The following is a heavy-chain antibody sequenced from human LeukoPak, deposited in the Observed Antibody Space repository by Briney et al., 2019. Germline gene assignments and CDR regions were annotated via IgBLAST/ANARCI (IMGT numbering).Heavy chain of an antibody. CDR1: GFTFSSYS. J-gene: IGHJ5*02. Sequence: GGSLRLSCAASGFTFSSYSMNWVRQAPGKGLEWVSSISSSSSYIYYADSVKGRFTISRDNAKNSLYLQMNSLRAEDTAVYYCARVLAVAGLNWFDPWGQGTLVAVSS. CDR2: ISSSSSYI. CDR3: ARVLAVAGLNWFDP. D-gene: IGHD6-19*01. V-gene: IGHV3-21*01.